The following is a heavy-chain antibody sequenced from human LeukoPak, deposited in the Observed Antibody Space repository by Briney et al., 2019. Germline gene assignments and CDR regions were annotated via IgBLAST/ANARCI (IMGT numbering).Heavy chain of an antibody. D-gene: IGHD4-17*01. CDR2: NYSGGST. Sequence: PGGSLRLSCAASGFTVSSNYMSWVRQAPGQGLEWVSVNYSGGSTYSADTVKRRFTISRDNSKNTLYLQMISLRAEDTAVYYCARCVNGDYADYWGQGTLVTVSS. CDR1: GFTVSSNY. J-gene: IGHJ4*02. CDR3: ARCVNGDYADY. V-gene: IGHV3-66*01.